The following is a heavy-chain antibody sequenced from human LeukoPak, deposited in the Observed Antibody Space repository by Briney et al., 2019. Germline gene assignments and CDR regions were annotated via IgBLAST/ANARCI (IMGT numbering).Heavy chain of an antibody. J-gene: IGHJ6*03. CDR2: ISSSGSTI. Sequence: PGGSLRLSCAASGFTFSDYYMSWVRQAPGKGLEWVSYISSSGSTIYYADYAKGRFTISRDNAKNSLYLQMNSLRAEDTAVYYCARVGTMIVDEVIPGFEGYSYMDVWGKGTTVTVSS. CDR1: GFTFSDYY. CDR3: ARVGTMIVDEVIPGFEGYSYMDV. V-gene: IGHV3-11*04. D-gene: IGHD3-22*01.